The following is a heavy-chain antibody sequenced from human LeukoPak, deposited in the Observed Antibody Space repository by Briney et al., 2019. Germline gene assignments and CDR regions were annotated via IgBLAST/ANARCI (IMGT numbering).Heavy chain of an antibody. J-gene: IGHJ3*02. D-gene: IGHD3-22*01. CDR3: ARDGHRRYYYGSSGREDVFDI. CDR1: GYTFTNYG. Sequence: ASVKVSCKASGYTFTNYGISWVRQAPGQGLEWMGWISAYNGNTKYAQKFQGRVTMTTDTSTSTAYMELRSLRSDDTAMYYCARDGHRRYYYGSSGREDVFDIWGQGTMVTVSS. CDR2: ISAYNGNT. V-gene: IGHV1-18*01.